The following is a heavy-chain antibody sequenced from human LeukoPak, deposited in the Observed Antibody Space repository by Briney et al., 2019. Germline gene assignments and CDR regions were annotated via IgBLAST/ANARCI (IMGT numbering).Heavy chain of an antibody. CDR2: ISTYNGNT. CDR1: GYTFTSYV. D-gene: IGHD3-10*01. CDR3: ARDPGITMVRGVSRFDP. Sequence: ASVKVSCKASGYTFTSYVISWERQAPGQGLELMGWISTYNGNTNYAQKLQGRVTMTTDTSTSTAYMEVRSLRSDDTAVYYCARDPGITMVRGVSRFDPWGQGTLVTVSS. J-gene: IGHJ5*02. V-gene: IGHV1-18*01.